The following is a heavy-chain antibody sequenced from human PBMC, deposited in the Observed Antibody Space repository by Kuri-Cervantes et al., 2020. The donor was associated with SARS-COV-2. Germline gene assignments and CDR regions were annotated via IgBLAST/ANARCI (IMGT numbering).Heavy chain of an antibody. CDR3: ARDERWRYCSGGSCYGDYYYGMDV. CDR1: GFTFSYYY. Sequence: GGSLRLSCAASGFTFSYYYMSGVRQAPGKGLEWVSVIYSGGSTYYADSVKGRFTISRDNSKNTLYLQMNSLRAEDTAVYYCARDERWRYCSGGSCYGDYYYGMDVWGQGTTVTVSS. CDR2: IYSGGST. D-gene: IGHD2-15*01. V-gene: IGHV3-53*01. J-gene: IGHJ6*02.